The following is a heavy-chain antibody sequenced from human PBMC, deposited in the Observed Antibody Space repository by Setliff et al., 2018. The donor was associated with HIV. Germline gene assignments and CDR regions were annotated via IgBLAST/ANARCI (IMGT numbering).Heavy chain of an antibody. CDR3: ARLTSGWFFAY. V-gene: IGHV4-39*01. CDR1: GGPISSSSYY. J-gene: IGHJ4*02. CDR2: FFYSGST. Sequence: SETLSRTCTVSGGPISSSSYYWGWIRQPPGKGLEWTGSFFYSGSTYHNPSPKSRVTISVETSKNQFSLKLSSVTAADTAVYYCARLTSGWFFAYWGQGTLVTVSS. D-gene: IGHD6-19*01.